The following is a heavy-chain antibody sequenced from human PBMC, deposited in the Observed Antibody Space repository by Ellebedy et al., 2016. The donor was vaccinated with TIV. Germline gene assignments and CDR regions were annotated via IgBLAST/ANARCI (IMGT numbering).Heavy chain of an antibody. J-gene: IGHJ4*02. CDR1: GFTFRNYG. Sequence: PGGSLRLSCAASGFTFRNYGMHWVRQAPGKELEWVAVISYDGGSEYYADSVKGRFTISRDKSKNTLYLQMDSLRADDTAVYHCAKDVTGSYHIIEYWGQGTLVTVSS. CDR3: AKDVTGSYHIIEY. V-gene: IGHV3-30*18. CDR2: ISYDGGSE. D-gene: IGHD3-10*01.